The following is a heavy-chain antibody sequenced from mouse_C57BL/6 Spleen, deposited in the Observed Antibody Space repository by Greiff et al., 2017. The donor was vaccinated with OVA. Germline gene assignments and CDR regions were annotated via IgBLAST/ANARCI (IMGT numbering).Heavy chain of an antibody. CDR2: IHPNSGST. D-gene: IGHD2-1*01. CDR1: GYTFTSYW. V-gene: IGHV1-64*01. Sequence: QVQLKQPGAELVKPGASVKLSCKASGYTFTSYWMHWVKQRPGQGLEWIGMIHPNSGSTNYNEKFKSKATLTVDKSSSTAYMQLSSLTSEDSAVYVCARARGEWYPFAYWGQGTLVTVSA. CDR3: ARARGEWYPFAY. J-gene: IGHJ3*01.